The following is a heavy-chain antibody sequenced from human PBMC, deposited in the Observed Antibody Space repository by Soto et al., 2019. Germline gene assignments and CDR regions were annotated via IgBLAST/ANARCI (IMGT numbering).Heavy chain of an antibody. CDR3: AKVPRTIIAARPYWFDP. CDR1: GFTFSSYA. J-gene: IGHJ5*02. V-gene: IGHV3-23*01. D-gene: IGHD6-6*01. CDR2: ISGSGGST. Sequence: PGGSLRLSCAASGFTFSSYAMSWVRQAPGKGLEWVSAISGSGGSTYYADSVKGRFTISRDNSKNTLYLQMNSLRAEDTAVYYCAKVPRTIIAARPYWFDPWGQGTLVTVSS.